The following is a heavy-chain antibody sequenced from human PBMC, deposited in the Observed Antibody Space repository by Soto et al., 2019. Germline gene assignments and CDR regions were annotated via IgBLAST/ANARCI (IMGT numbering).Heavy chain of an antibody. J-gene: IGHJ4*02. CDR1: GFTFSSYG. CDR2: IWYDGSNK. Sequence: GGSLRLSCAASGFTFSSYGMHWVRQAPGKGLEWVAVIWYDGSNKYYADSVKGRFTISRDNSKNTLYLQMNSLRAEDTAAYYCARESPIAVAGYFDYWGQGTLVTVSS. V-gene: IGHV3-33*01. D-gene: IGHD6-19*01. CDR3: ARESPIAVAGYFDY.